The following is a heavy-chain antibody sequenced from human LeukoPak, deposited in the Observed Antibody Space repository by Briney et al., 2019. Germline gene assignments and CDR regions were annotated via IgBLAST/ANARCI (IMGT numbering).Heavy chain of an antibody. CDR3: ARALYSSSIIPSYAFDI. CDR2: IYYSGST. V-gene: IGHV4-59*01. D-gene: IGHD6-13*01. Sequence: SETLSFTCTVSGGSISSYYWSWIRQPPGKGLEWIGYIYYSGSTNYNPSLKNRVTISVDTSKNQFSLKLSSVTAADTAVYYCARALYSSSIIPSYAFDIWGQGTMVTVSS. J-gene: IGHJ3*02. CDR1: GGSISSYY.